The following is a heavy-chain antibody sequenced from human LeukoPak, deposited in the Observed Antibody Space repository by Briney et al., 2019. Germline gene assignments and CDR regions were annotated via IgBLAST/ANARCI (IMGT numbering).Heavy chain of an antibody. CDR2: IYYSGST. CDR1: GGSISSYY. V-gene: IGHV4-59*01. CDR3: ATQSAYYYYYGMDV. Sequence: ETLSLTCTVSGGSISSYYWSWIRQPPGKGLEWIGYIYYSGSTNYNPSLKSRVTISVDTSKNQFSLKLSSVTAADTAVYYCATQSAYYYYYGMDVWGQGTTVTVSS. J-gene: IGHJ6*02.